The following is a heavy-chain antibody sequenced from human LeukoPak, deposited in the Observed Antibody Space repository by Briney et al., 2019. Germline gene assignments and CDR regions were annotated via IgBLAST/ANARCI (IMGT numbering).Heavy chain of an antibody. J-gene: IGHJ4*02. CDR1: GFTFSSYA. CDR2: ISGSGGST. V-gene: IGHV3-23*01. CDR3: AKDLEQLVRGYFDY. D-gene: IGHD6-6*01. Sequence: GGSLRLSCAASGFTFSSYAMSWVRQAPGKGLEWVSAISGSGGSTYYADSVKGRFTISRDNSKNTLYLQMNSLRAEDTAVYHCAKDLEQLVRGYFDYWGQGTLVTVSS.